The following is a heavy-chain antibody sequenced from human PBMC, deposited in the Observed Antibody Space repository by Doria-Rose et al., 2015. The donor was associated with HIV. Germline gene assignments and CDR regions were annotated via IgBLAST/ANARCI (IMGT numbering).Heavy chain of an antibody. CDR2: IFSDGDR. Sequence: SGPVLVKPTETLTLTCTVSGVSLSSPGMGVSWIRQPPGKALEWLANIFSDGDRSYTTSLKSRLTIYRGPSKSQGVLTMTDMDPVDTATYYCARIKSSRWYHKYYFDFWGQGTLVIVAA. CDR1: GVSLSSPGMG. V-gene: IGHV2-26*01. J-gene: IGHJ4*02. D-gene: IGHD6-13*01. CDR3: ARIKSSRWYHKYYFDF.